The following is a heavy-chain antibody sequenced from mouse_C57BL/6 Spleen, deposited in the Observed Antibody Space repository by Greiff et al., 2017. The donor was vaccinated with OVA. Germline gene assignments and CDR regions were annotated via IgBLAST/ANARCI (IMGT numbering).Heavy chain of an antibody. Sequence: QVQLQQPGAELVRPGSSVKLSCKASGYTFTSYWMHWVKQRPIQGLEWIGNIDPSDSETHYNQKFKDKATLTVDKSSSTASMQLSSLTSEDSAVYYCARSTMTTGFAYWGQGTLVTVSA. CDR1: GYTFTSYW. D-gene: IGHD2-4*01. V-gene: IGHV1-52*01. CDR2: IDPSDSET. J-gene: IGHJ3*01. CDR3: ARSTMTTGFAY.